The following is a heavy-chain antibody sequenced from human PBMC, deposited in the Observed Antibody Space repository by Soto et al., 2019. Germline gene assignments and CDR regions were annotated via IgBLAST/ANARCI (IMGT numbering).Heavy chain of an antibody. Sequence: ASVKVSCKTSGYTFTNHGINWVRQAPGQGLEWMGWINPYNANTNYAQKLRGRVTMTTDTSTSTAYMDLRSLRSDDTAVYYCARGLFQYYFDYWGQGTLVTVSS. CDR1: GYTFTNHG. J-gene: IGHJ4*02. D-gene: IGHD3-3*01. CDR3: ARGLFQYYFDY. CDR2: INPYNANT. V-gene: IGHV1-18*04.